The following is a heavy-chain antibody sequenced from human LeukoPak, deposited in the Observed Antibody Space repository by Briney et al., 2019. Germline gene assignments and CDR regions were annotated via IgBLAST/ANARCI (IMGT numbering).Heavy chain of an antibody. CDR3: ARGPRLLWFGELYPRVTYGMDV. J-gene: IGHJ6*02. CDR2: IYNSGTT. V-gene: IGHV4-39*01. Sequence: SETLSLTCAVSGGSIRNSSFYWGWIRQPPGKGLEWIASIYNSGTTYYNPSIKSRITIFVDTSKNQVSLKLRSVTAADTAVYYCARGPRLLWFGELYPRVTYGMDVWGQGTTVTVSS. CDR1: GGSIRNSSFY. D-gene: IGHD3-10*01.